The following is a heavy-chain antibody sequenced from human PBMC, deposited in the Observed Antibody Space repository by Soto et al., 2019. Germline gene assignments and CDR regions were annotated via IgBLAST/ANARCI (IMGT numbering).Heavy chain of an antibody. J-gene: IGHJ6*02. CDR3: ARRYCSGGSCYGPYYYYYYGMDV. Sequence: QVQLQESGPGLVKPSQTLSLTCTVSGGSISSGDYYWSWIRQPPGKGLEWIGYIYYSGSTYYNPSRKSRLTISVDTSKNQFSLKLSSVTAADTAVYYCARRYCSGGSCYGPYYYYYYGMDVWGQGTTVTVSS. CDR1: GGSISSGDYY. CDR2: IYYSGST. V-gene: IGHV4-30-4*01. D-gene: IGHD2-15*01.